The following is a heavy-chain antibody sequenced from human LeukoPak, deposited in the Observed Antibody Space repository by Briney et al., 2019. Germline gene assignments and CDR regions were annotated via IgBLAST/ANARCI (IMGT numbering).Heavy chain of an antibody. V-gene: IGHV3-30*02. CDR1: GFTFSSYG. D-gene: IGHD3-10*01. J-gene: IGHJ4*02. Sequence: GGSLRLSCAASGFTFSSYGMHWVRQAPGKGLEWVAFIRYDGSNKYYADSVKGRFTISRDNSKNTLYLQMNSLRAEDTAVYYCAKDLDYYGSGSAFDYWGQGTLVTVSS. CDR2: IRYDGSNK. CDR3: AKDLDYYGSGSAFDY.